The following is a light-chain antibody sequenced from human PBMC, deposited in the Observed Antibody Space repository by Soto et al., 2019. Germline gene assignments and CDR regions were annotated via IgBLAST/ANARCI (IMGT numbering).Light chain of an antibody. J-gene: IGKJ4*02. Sequence: DIQMTQYPSSLSASVGARVTITCRASLPICNYLGWNQQKPGTIPNLLIYAASTLQAGVPSRFRGSGSGTDFTLTISSLQPEYVAAYYCQKDNIDPLTLVGGTKGEI. V-gene: IGKV1-27*01. CDR1: LPICNY. CDR3: QKDNIDPLT. CDR2: AAS.